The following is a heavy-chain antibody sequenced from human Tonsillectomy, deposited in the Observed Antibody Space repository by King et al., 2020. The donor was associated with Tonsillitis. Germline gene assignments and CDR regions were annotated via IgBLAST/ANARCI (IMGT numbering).Heavy chain of an antibody. CDR2: TRNKANSYTT. V-gene: IGHV3-72*01. CDR1: GFTFSDHY. CDR3: VGGVVGDADH. Sequence: VQLVESGGGLVQPGGSLRLSCAASGFTFSDHYMDWVRQPPGKGLEWVGRTRNKANSYTTEYAASVKGRFTISRDDSKNSVYLQMNSLKTEDTAVYCCVGGVVGDADHWGQGTLVTVSS. D-gene: IGHD1-26*01. J-gene: IGHJ4*02.